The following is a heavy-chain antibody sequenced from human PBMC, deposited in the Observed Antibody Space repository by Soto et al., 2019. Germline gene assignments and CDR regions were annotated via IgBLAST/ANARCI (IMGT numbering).Heavy chain of an antibody. CDR3: ARRFKGLSTSNYYMDV. J-gene: IGHJ6*03. CDR1: GFTFSSYS. V-gene: IGHV3-21*01. CDR2: ISSSTTYI. Sequence: EVQLVESGGGLVKPGGSLRLSCAASGFTFSSYSMNWVRQAPGQGMEWVSSISSSTTYIYYADSVKGRFTISRDNAKNSLDLQMNSLRAEDTAVYYWARRFKGLSTSNYYMDVWGKGTTVTVSS.